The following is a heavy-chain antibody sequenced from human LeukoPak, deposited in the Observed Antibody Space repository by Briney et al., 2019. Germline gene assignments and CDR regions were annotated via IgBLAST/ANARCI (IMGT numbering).Heavy chain of an antibody. CDR3: ARDKYGGNSNAFDI. V-gene: IGHV3-74*01. CDR2: IGTDGSRT. Sequence: ETGGSLRLSCAASGFTFSIYWMHWVRQVPGKGLVWVARIGTDGSRTTYADYVQGRFTISRDNAKNTLYLQMNSLRAEDTAVYYCARDKYGGNSNAFDIWGQGTLVTVSS. J-gene: IGHJ3*02. CDR1: GFTFSIYW. D-gene: IGHD4-23*01.